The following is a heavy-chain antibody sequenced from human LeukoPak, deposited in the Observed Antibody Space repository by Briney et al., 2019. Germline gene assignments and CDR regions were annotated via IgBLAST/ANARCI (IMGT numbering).Heavy chain of an antibody. D-gene: IGHD3-10*01. CDR2: IYYSGNT. CDR3: ARGLGLLWFGELFY. V-gene: IGHV4-39*01. Sequence: PSETLSLTCTVSGVSISSSNSYWGWIRQPPGKGLEWIGSIYYSGNTYYNASLKSQVSISIDTSKNQFSLKLSSVTAADTAVYYCARGLGLLWFGELFYWGQGTLVTVSS. CDR1: GVSISSSNSY. J-gene: IGHJ4*02.